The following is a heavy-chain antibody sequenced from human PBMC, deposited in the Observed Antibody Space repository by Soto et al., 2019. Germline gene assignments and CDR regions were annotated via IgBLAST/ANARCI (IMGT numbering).Heavy chain of an antibody. D-gene: IGHD6-13*01. CDR2: INPNGGST. V-gene: IGHV1-46*01. J-gene: IGHJ4*02. Sequence: QVQLVQSGAEVKNPGASVKVSCKASGYTFTNYYIHWVRQAPGQGLEWMAIINPNGGSTNYAQKFQCRVTLARDTFTSTVYMELSSLRSEDTAIYYCARGLAAGDYWGQGTLVTVSS. CDR1: GYTFTNYY. CDR3: ARGLAAGDY.